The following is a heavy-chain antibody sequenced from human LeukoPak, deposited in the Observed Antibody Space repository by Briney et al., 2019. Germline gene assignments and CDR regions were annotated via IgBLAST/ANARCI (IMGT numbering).Heavy chain of an antibody. J-gene: IGHJ4*02. CDR1: GFTFTTYW. CDR3: AREGAAAGTDY. CDR2: INSDGSIT. V-gene: IGHV3-74*01. D-gene: IGHD6-13*01. Sequence: PGGSLRLSCAASGFTFTTYWMHWVRQAPGKGLVWVSHINSDGSITSYADSVKGRLTISRDNAKNTLYLQMNSLRAEDTAVYYCAREGAAAGTDYWGQGTLVTVSS.